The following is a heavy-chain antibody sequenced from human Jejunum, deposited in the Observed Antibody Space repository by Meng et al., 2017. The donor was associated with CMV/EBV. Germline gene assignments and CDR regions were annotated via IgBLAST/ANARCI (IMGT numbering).Heavy chain of an antibody. CDR3: ARDLSGGDDY. Sequence: SCVASEVTFSRSWFHCVRQVPGKGLEWVSRIDLDGRTTNYADSVKGRFTISRDDARDTLYLQMNSLKTEDTAVYYCARDLSGGDDYWGQGTLVTVSS. V-gene: IGHV3-74*01. J-gene: IGHJ4*02. CDR2: IDLDGRTT. D-gene: IGHD3-9*01. CDR1: EVTFSRSW.